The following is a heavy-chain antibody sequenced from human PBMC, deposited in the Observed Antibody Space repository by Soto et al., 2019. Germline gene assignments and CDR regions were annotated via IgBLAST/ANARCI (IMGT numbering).Heavy chain of an antibody. J-gene: IGHJ4*02. Sequence: QVQLVESGGGVVQPGRSLRLSCAASGFTFSSYGMHWVRQAPGKGLEWVAIISYDGSNKYYADSVKGRFTISRDNSKNPLDLQKNSPRAEDTAVFFCAKVRADYFYGSGAFEYRGQGTLVTVSS. V-gene: IGHV3-30*18. CDR2: ISYDGSNK. D-gene: IGHD3-10*01. CDR3: AKVRADYFYGSGAFEY. CDR1: GFTFSSYG.